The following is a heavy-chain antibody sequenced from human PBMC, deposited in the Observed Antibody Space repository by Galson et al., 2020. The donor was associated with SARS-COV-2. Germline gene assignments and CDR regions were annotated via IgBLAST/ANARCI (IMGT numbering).Heavy chain of an antibody. D-gene: IGHD3-3*01. Sequence: SVKVSCKASGGTFSSYAISWVRQAPGQGLEWMGGIIPIFGTANYAQKFQGRVTITADESTSTAYMELSSLRSEDTAVYYCALDYDFWSGYYPDGDYYYGMDVWGQGATVTVSS. CDR2: IIPIFGTA. J-gene: IGHJ6*02. V-gene: IGHV1-69*13. CDR1: GGTFSSYA. CDR3: ALDYDFWSGYYPDGDYYYGMDV.